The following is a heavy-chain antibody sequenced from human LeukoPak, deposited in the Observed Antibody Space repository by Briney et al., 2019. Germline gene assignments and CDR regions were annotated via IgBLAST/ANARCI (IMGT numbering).Heavy chain of an antibody. CDR2: INPNSGGT. D-gene: IGHD2-15*01. V-gene: IGHV1-2*02. J-gene: IGHJ3*02. Sequence: ASVKVSCKASGYTFTGYYMHWVRQAPGQGLEWMGWINPNSGGTNYAQKFQGRVTMTRDTSISTAYMELGRLGSDDTAVYYCARGVAEPLRKYDAFDIWGQGTMVTVSS. CDR1: GYTFTGYY. CDR3: ARGVAEPLRKYDAFDI.